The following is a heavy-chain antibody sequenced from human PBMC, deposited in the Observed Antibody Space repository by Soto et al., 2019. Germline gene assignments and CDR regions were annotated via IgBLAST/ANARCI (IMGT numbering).Heavy chain of an antibody. V-gene: IGHV4-31*03. Sequence: QVQLQESGPGLVKPSQTLSLTCTVSGDSINNAAYYWSWIRQHPARGLECIGYIYYSGITYYSPSFKSRLCMSVDTSENQFSLKLTSVTAADTAVYYCARFSAELSFLNWGQGTLVTVSS. CDR3: ARFSAELSFLN. D-gene: IGHD3-16*02. J-gene: IGHJ4*02. CDR2: IYYSGIT. CDR1: GDSINNAAYY.